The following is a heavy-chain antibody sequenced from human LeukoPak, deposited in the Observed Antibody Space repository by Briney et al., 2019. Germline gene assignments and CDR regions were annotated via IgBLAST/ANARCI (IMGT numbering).Heavy chain of an antibody. CDR3: ARRAYHYDSSGYYVVWFDP. CDR1: GYSFTSCW. D-gene: IGHD3-22*01. CDR2: IYPGDSDT. J-gene: IGHJ5*02. V-gene: IGHV5-51*01. Sequence: RGESLKISCKGSGYSFTSCWIGWVRQVPGKGLESMGIIYPGDSDTRYSPSFQGQVTISADKSISTDYLQWSSLKASDTAMYYCARRAYHYDSSGYYVVWFDPWGQGTLVTVSS.